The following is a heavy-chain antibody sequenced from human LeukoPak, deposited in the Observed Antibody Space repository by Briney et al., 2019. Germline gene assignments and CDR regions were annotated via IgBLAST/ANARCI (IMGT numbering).Heavy chain of an antibody. CDR2: IYHSGAT. CDR3: ARHIYGSGTYLFDS. J-gene: IGHJ5*01. CDR1: GGSISRYY. D-gene: IGHD3-10*01. Sequence: SETLSLTCTVSGGSISRYYWSWIRQSPGKGLEWIGYIYHSGATKYNPSLESRATISVDASKNQFSLKLSSVTAADTAVYYCARHIYGSGTYLFDSWGQGSLVTVSS. V-gene: IGHV4-59*08.